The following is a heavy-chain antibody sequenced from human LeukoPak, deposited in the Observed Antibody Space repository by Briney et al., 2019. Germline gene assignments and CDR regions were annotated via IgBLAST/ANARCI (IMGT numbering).Heavy chain of an antibody. CDR1: GGSISSSSYY. CDR2: IYYSGST. J-gene: IGHJ5*02. D-gene: IGHD2-15*01. Sequence: SETLSLTCTVSGGSISSSSYYWGWIRQPPGKGLEWIGSIYYSGSTYYNPSLKSRVTISVDTSKNQFSLKLSSVTAADTAVYYCARQPRSPNCSGGSCYPGDNWFDPWGQGTLGTVSS. CDR3: ARQPRSPNCSGGSCYPGDNWFDP. V-gene: IGHV4-39*01.